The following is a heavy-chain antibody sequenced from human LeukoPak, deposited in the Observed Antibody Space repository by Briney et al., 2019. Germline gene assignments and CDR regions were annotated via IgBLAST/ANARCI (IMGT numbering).Heavy chain of an antibody. V-gene: IGHV1-69*06. CDR1: GGTFSSYA. Sequence: SVKVSCKASGGTFSSYAISWVRQAPGQGLEWMGGIIPIFGTANYAQKFQGRVTITADKSTSTAYMELSSLRSEDTAVYYCARSYYYDNSGYFPTDYWGQGTLVTVSS. J-gene: IGHJ4*02. CDR2: IIPIFGTA. D-gene: IGHD3-22*01. CDR3: ARSYYYDNSGYFPTDY.